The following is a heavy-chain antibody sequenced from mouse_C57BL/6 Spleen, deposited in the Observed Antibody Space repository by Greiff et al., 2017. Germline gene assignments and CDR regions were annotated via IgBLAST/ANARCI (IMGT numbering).Heavy chain of an antibody. CDR1: GYSFTGYY. CDR2: INPSTGGT. D-gene: IGHD2-2*01. CDR3: ARSDYGYDRDFDY. J-gene: IGHJ2*01. V-gene: IGHV1-42*01. Sequence: VQLKQSGPELVKPGASVKISCKASGYSFTGYYMNWVKQSPEKSLEWIGEINPSTGGTTYNQKFKAKATLTVDKSSSTAYMQLKSLTSEDSAVYYCARSDYGYDRDFDYWGQGTTLTVSS.